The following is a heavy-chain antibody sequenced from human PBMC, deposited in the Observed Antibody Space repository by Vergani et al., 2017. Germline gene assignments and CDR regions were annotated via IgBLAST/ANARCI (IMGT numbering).Heavy chain of an antibody. V-gene: IGHV4-59*01. J-gene: IGHJ5*02. CDR2: IYYSGST. CDR3: ARDNRSWIQLWSRNWFDP. D-gene: IGHD5-18*01. Sequence: QVQLQESGPGLVKPSETLSLTCTVSGGPISSYYWSWIRQPPGKGLEWIGYIYYSGSTNYNPSLKSRVTISVDTSKNQFSLKLSSVTAADTAVYYCARDNRSWIQLWSRNWFDPWGQGTLVTVSS. CDR1: GGPISSYY.